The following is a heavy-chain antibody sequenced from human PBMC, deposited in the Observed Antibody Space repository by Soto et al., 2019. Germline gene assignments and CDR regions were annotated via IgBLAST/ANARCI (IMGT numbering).Heavy chain of an antibody. Sequence: SGGSLRLSCAASGFTFSSYGMHWVRQAPGKGLEWVAVIWYDGSNKYYADSGKGRFTISRDNSKNTLYLQMNSLRAEDTAVYYCARDPTLIPDYGDYADPVSLYYYYGMDVWGQGTTVTVSS. CDR3: ARDPTLIPDYGDYADPVSLYYYYGMDV. CDR1: GFTFSSYG. V-gene: IGHV3-33*01. D-gene: IGHD4-17*01. J-gene: IGHJ6*02. CDR2: IWYDGSNK.